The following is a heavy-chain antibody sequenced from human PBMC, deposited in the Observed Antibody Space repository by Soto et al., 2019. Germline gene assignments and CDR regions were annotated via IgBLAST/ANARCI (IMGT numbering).Heavy chain of an antibody. D-gene: IGHD5-18*01. CDR2: INPSGGST. V-gene: IGHV1-46*01. CDR1: GYTFTSYY. Sequence: ASVKVSCKASGYTFTSYYMHWVRQAPGQGLEWMGIINPSGGSTSYAQKFQGRVTMTRDTSTSTVYMELSSLRSEETAVYYCARDTPGRGYSYGYESYYYYGMDVWGQGTTVTVSS. CDR3: ARDTPGRGYSYGYESYYYYGMDV. J-gene: IGHJ6*02.